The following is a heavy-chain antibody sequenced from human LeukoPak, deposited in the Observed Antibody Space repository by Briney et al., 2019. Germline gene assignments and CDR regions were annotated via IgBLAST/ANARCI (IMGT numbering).Heavy chain of an antibody. J-gene: IGHJ4*02. V-gene: IGHV3-7*01. D-gene: IGHD2-15*01. CDR3: ATDIVVATK. CDR1: GFTFRSYW. Sequence: GGSLRLSCAASGFTFRSYWMSWVRQAPGKGLEWVANIKQDGSEKYYVDSAKGRFTISRDNAKNSLYLQMNSLRAEDTAVYYCATDIVVATKWGQGTLVTVSS. CDR2: IKQDGSEK.